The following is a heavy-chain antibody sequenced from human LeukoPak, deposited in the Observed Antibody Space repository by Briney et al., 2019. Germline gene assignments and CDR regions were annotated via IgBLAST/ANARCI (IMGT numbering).Heavy chain of an antibody. J-gene: IGHJ4*02. CDR1: GFTFSGYA. V-gene: IGHV3-23*01. CDR2: ISSGGTT. CDR3: AKKVYYGAFDY. Sequence: GGSLRLSCAASGFTFSGYAMTWVRQAPGKGLEWVSTISSGGTTYYADSVKGRFTISRDNSKNTLYLQMNSLRAEDTAVYYCAKKVYYGAFDYWGQGTLVTVSS. D-gene: IGHD3-22*01.